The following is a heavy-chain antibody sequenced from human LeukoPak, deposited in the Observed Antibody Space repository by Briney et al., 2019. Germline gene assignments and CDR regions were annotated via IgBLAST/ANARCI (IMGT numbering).Heavy chain of an antibody. CDR1: GGSISSGSYY. D-gene: IGHD3-3*01. V-gene: IGHV4-61*02. CDR2: IYTSGST. Sequence: SETLSLTCTVSGGSISSGSYYWSWIRQPAGKGLEWIGRIYTSGSTNYNPSLKSRVTISVDTSKNQFSLKLSSVTAADTAVYYCARGILGVTDYWGQGTLVTVSS. J-gene: IGHJ4*02. CDR3: ARGILGVTDY.